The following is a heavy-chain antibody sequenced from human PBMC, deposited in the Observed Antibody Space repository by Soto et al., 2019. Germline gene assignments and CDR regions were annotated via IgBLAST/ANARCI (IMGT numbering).Heavy chain of an antibody. V-gene: IGHV3-30*03. CDR2: IPRDGGTK. Sequence: QVQLVESGGGVVQPGRSLRLSCAASGFTVSSYGMHWVRQAPGKGLEWVAVIPRDGGTKYYADSGKGRFTISRDNSRNTLFLEMNSLRGDDMAVYYCTGEVASGYWGQGTLVTVSS. CDR3: TGEVASGY. D-gene: IGHD2-8*02. J-gene: IGHJ4*02. CDR1: GFTVSSYG.